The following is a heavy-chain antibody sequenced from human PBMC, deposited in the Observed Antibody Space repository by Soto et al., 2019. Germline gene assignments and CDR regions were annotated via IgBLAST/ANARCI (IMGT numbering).Heavy chain of an antibody. Sequence: SATLSLTCSVSGGSISRYYWSWIRQPPGKGLEWIGYAYYSGDTGYNPSLQSRVAMAVDTSKNQVSLKLTSVTAADTAVYYCARDRSTYGGGGTGEVKENWFDPWGQGALVTVSS. V-gene: IGHV4-59*01. J-gene: IGHJ5*02. CDR3: ARDRSTYGGGGTGEVKENWFDP. D-gene: IGHD2-8*01. CDR1: GGSISRYY. CDR2: AYYSGDT.